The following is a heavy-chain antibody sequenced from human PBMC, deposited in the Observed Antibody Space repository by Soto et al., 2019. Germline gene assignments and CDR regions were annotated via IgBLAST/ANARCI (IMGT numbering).Heavy chain of an antibody. Sequence: GGSLRLSCAASGFSISDYGMEWVRQAPGKGLEWVALISYDGSNTYYADSVKGRFTISRDNSKDTLFLQMTGLRREDTAVYYCAKGAGDRLSLGMDVWGQGTTVTVSS. V-gene: IGHV3-30*18. CDR2: ISYDGSNT. CDR3: AKGAGDRLSLGMDV. CDR1: GFSISDYG. D-gene: IGHD1-26*01. J-gene: IGHJ6*02.